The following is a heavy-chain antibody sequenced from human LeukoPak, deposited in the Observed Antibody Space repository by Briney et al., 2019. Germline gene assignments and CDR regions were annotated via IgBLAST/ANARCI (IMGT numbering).Heavy chain of an antibody. CDR1: RVIFSRYW. V-gene: IGHV3-74*01. J-gene: IGHJ4*02. Sequence: GGSLRLSCAASRVIFSRYWMHWVRHAAGKGLVRVSRIISDGISTSYADSVEGRFTISRDNAKSTLYLQMNSLKDEDTAVYYCARAGNYYDSSGPADYWGQGTLVTVSS. CDR2: IISDGIST. D-gene: IGHD3-22*01. CDR3: ARAGNYYDSSGPADY.